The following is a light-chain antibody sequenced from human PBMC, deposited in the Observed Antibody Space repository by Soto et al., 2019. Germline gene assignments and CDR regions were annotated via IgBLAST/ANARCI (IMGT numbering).Light chain of an antibody. CDR3: QQYGSSPPYT. Sequence: EIVLTQSPGTLSLSPGEGATLSCRASQSVSSNHLAWYQQKPGQAPRLLIFGASSRASDIPDRFRGSGSGTDFTLTISRLEPEDFVVYYCQQYGSSPPYTFGQGSKLEIK. CDR2: GAS. CDR1: QSVSSNH. J-gene: IGKJ2*01. V-gene: IGKV3-20*01.